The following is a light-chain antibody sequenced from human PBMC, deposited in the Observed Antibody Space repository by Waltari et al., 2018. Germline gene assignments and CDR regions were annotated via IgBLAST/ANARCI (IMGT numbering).Light chain of an antibody. V-gene: IGLV2-8*01. CDR3: SSFAGRWV. J-gene: IGLJ3*02. Sequence: QSALTQPPSASGSPGQSVTISCTGTSSDFGNYNFVSWYQQHPGKAPKVIIYEVTNRSSGVPERFSGSKSGNTASLTVSGLQAEDEADYYCSSFAGRWVFGGGTKLTVL. CDR2: EVT. CDR1: SSDFGNYNF.